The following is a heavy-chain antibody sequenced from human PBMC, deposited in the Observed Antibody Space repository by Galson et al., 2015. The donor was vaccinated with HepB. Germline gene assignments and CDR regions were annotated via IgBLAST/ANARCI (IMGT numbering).Heavy chain of an antibody. CDR2: IIPFVGVT. V-gene: IGHV1-69*04. Sequence: SVKVSCKASGGTFSNYAVNWVRQAPGQGLEWMGRIIPFVGVTNYAQKFQGRVTFSADTSTDTTYMELRSVTSDDTAVYYCAAFRGRADLVIVPSRKKKYFQYWGQGTLVTVSS. CDR1: GGTFSNYA. CDR3: AAFRGRADLVIVPSRKKKYFQY. J-gene: IGHJ1*01. D-gene: IGHD1-26*01.